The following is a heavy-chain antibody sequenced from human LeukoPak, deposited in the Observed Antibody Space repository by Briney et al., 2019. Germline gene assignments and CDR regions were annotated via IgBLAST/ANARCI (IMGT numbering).Heavy chain of an antibody. Sequence: PSETLSLTCAVYGGSFSGDYWSWIRQPPGKGLEWIGEINHSGSTNYNPSLKSRVTISVDTSKNQFSLKLSSVTAADTAVYYCARSGNDFWSGQYYYYYGMDVWAKGPRSPSP. V-gene: IGHV4-34*01. CDR1: GGSFSGDY. D-gene: IGHD3-3*01. J-gene: IGHJ6*02. CDR3: ARSGNDFWSGQYYYYYGMDV. CDR2: INHSGST.